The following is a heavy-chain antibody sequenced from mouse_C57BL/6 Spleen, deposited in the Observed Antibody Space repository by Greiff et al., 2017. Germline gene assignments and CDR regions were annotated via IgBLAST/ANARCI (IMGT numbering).Heavy chain of an antibody. Sequence: QVQLQQSGADLVRPGASLTLSCTASGFTFTDYEMHWVHQTPVHGLEWVGAIGPEAGGTAYKQKFKGQVILSADKSSSTAYLELRSLTSEDSAVYYCTRRLGNAIDYWGQGTSVTVSS. V-gene: IGHV1-15*01. CDR2: IGPEAGGT. D-gene: IGHD3-2*02. CDR3: TRRLGNAIDY. CDR1: GFTFTDYE. J-gene: IGHJ4*01.